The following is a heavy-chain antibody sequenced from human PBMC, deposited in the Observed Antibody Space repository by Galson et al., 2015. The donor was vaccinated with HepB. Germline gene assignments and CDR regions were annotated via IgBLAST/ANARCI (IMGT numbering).Heavy chain of an antibody. CDR2: ISSSSSYI. D-gene: IGHD1-26*01. CDR3: ASGRGSYRKPEFDY. J-gene: IGHJ4*02. V-gene: IGHV3-21*01. CDR1: GFTFSSYS. Sequence: SLRLSCAASGFTFSSYSMNWVRQAPGKGLEWVSSISSSSSYIYYADSVKGRFTISRDNAKNSLYLQMNSLRAEDTAVYYCASGRGSYRKPEFDYWGQGTLVTVSS.